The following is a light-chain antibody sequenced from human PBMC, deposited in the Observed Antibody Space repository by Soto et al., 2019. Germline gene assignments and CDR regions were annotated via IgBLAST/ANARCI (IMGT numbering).Light chain of an antibody. Sequence: DIQLTQSPSFLSASVGDRVTITCRASQGISSYLAWYQQKPGKAPNLLIYAASTLQSGVPSRFSGSGSGTEFTLTISSLQPEDFATYRCQHLNSYPNTFGQGTKLEIK. CDR1: QGISSY. CDR3: QHLNSYPNT. J-gene: IGKJ2*01. V-gene: IGKV1-9*01. CDR2: AAS.